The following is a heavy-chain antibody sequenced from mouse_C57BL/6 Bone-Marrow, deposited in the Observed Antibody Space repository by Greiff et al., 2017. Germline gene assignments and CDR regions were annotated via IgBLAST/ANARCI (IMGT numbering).Heavy chain of an antibody. CDR2: ISNLAYSI. J-gene: IGHJ4*01. CDR3: ARLGYRDAMDY. Sequence: EVQVVESGGGLVQPGGSLKLSCAASGFTFSDYGMAWVRQAPRKGPEWVAFISNLAYSIYSADTVTGRFTISRENAKNTLYLEMSSLRSEDTAMYYCARLGYRDAMDYWGQGTSVTVSS. V-gene: IGHV5-15*01. CDR1: GFTFSDYG. D-gene: IGHD2-14*01.